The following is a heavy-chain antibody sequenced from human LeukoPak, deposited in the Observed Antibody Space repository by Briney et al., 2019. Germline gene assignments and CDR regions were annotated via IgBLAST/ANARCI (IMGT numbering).Heavy chain of an antibody. J-gene: IGHJ4*02. CDR2: IYHSGST. V-gene: IGHV4-38-2*02. Sequence: SETLSLTCTVSGYSISSGYYWGWIRQPPGKGLEWIGSIYHSGSTYYNPSLKSRVTISVDTSKNQFSLKLSSVTAADTAVYYCARRGSGWYYFDYWGQGTLVTVSS. D-gene: IGHD6-19*01. CDR3: ARRGSGWYYFDY. CDR1: GYSISSGYY.